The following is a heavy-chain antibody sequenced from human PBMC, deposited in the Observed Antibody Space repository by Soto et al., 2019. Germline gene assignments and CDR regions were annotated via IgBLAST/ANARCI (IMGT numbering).Heavy chain of an antibody. CDR3: AKPRIVGATSDFDY. J-gene: IGHJ4*02. CDR1: GFTFSSYA. V-gene: IGHV3-23*01. Sequence: PGGSLRLSCAASGFTFSSYAMSWVRRAPGKGLEWVSGISGSGGSTDYADSVKGRFTISRDNSKNTLYLQMNSLRADDTAVYYCAKPRIVGATSDFDYWGQGTLVTVSS. CDR2: ISGSGGST. D-gene: IGHD1-26*01.